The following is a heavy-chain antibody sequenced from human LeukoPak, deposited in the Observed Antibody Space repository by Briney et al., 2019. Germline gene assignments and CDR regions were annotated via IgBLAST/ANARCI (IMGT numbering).Heavy chain of an antibody. Sequence: PSETLSLTCAVSGGSISSGGYSWSWIRQPPGKGLEWIGYIYHSGSTYYDPSLKSRVTISIDTSKNHFSLNLTSVIAADTAVYFCARARGGGSYSRGKYRYGMDVWGQGTTVIVSS. CDR1: GGSISSGGYS. J-gene: IGHJ6*02. CDR3: ARARGGGSYSRGKYRYGMDV. V-gene: IGHV4-30-2*01. CDR2: IYHSGST. D-gene: IGHD2-15*01.